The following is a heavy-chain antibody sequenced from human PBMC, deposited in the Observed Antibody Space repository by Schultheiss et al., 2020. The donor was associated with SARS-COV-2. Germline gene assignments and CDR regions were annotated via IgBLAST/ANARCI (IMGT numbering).Heavy chain of an antibody. V-gene: IGHV3-23*01. Sequence: GGSLRLSCAASGFTVSSNYMSWVRQAPGKGLEWVSAISGSGGSTYYADSVKGRFTISRDNSKNTLNLQMTSLRAEDTAVYYCARDLSSGPTDYWGQGTLVTVSS. CDR1: GFTVSSNY. J-gene: IGHJ4*02. CDR2: ISGSGGST. CDR3: ARDLSSGPTDY. D-gene: IGHD6-19*01.